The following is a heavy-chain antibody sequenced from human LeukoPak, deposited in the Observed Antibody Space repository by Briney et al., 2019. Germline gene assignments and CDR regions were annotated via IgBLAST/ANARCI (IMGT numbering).Heavy chain of an antibody. CDR3: ARDLDRGYSSRGAFDI. CDR2: IYYSGST. Sequence: SETLSLTCTVSGGSISSYYWSWVRQPPGKGLVWIGYIYYSGSTNYNPSLKSRVTISVDTSKNQFSLKLSSVTAADPAVYYCARDLDRGYSSRGAFDIWGQGTMVTVSS. D-gene: IGHD6-13*01. CDR1: GGSISSYY. V-gene: IGHV4-59*01. J-gene: IGHJ3*02.